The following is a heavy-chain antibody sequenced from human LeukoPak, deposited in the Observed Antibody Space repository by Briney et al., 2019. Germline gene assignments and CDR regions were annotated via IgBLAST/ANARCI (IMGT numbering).Heavy chain of an antibody. D-gene: IGHD6-19*01. V-gene: IGHV4-59*08. CDR3: ASSIAVAGTGYFDY. J-gene: IGHJ4*02. CDR2: VYYSGST. CDR1: GGSVSNYY. Sequence: SETLSLTCTVSGGSVSNYYWSWIRQPPGKGLEYIGHVYYSGSTDYNPSLKSRLAISVDNSMNQFSLKLSSVSAADTAVYYCASSIAVAGTGYFDYWGQGTLVTVSS.